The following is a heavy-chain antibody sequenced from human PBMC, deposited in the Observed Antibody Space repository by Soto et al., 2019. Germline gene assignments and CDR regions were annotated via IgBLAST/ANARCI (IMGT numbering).Heavy chain of an antibody. CDR2: INAGNGNT. V-gene: IGHV1-3*01. CDR3: ARVKLFCSGGSCYPILDY. Sequence: ASVKVSCKASGYTFTSYAMHWVRQAPGQRLEWMGWINAGNGNTKYSQKFQGRVTITRDTSASTAYMELSSLRSEDTAVYYCARVKLFCSGGSCYPILDYCGQGTPVTVSS. CDR1: GYTFTSYA. D-gene: IGHD2-15*01. J-gene: IGHJ4*02.